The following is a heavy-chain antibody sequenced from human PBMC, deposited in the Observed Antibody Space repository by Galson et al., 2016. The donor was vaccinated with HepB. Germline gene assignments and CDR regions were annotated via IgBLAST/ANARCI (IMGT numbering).Heavy chain of an antibody. D-gene: IGHD6-13*01. Sequence: ETLSLTCAVSGGSISTDNWWSWVRQPPGAGLEWIGQVYHGGGTHYHPALKSRVTMSVDKSTNQFSLSLTSATAADTAIYYCARIGEYSSSWYTAYDMWGRGTMVTVSS. CDR1: GGSISTDNW. CDR3: ARIGEYSSSWYTAYDM. J-gene: IGHJ3*02. CDR2: VYHGGGT. V-gene: IGHV4-4*02.